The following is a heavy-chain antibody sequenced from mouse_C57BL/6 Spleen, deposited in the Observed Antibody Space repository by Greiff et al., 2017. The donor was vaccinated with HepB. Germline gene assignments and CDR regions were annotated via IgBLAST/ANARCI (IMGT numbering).Heavy chain of an antibody. CDR1: GFTFSSYA. V-gene: IGHV5-4*01. CDR3: ARGHSNYFYAMDY. CDR2: ISDGGSYT. Sequence: EVQLQQSGGGLVKPGGSLKLSCAASGFTFSSYAMSWVRQTPEKRLEWVATISDGGSYTYYPDNVKGRFTISRDNAKNNLYLQMSHLKSEDTAMYYCARGHSNYFYAMDYWGQGTSVTVSS. J-gene: IGHJ4*01. D-gene: IGHD2-5*01.